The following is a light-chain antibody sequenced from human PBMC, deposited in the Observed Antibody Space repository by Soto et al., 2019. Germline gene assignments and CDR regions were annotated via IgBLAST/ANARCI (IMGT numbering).Light chain of an antibody. CDR1: SSDVGGYKS. Sequence: QSALTQPASVSGSPGQSITISCPGTSSDVGGYKSVSWYQQHPGKAPKLMIYDVSNRPSGVSNRFSGSKSGNTASLTISGLQAEDEADYYCSSYTSSSTSVVFGGGTKLTVL. V-gene: IGLV2-14*01. CDR3: SSYTSSSTSVV. CDR2: DVS. J-gene: IGLJ2*01.